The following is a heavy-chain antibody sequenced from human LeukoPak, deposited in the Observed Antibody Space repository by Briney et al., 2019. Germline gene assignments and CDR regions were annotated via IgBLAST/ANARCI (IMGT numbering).Heavy chain of an antibody. CDR1: GFIFSSYV. V-gene: IGHV3-23*01. CDR3: AKDNTAMVIGDAFDI. D-gene: IGHD5-18*01. CDR2: ISGGADST. J-gene: IGHJ3*02. Sequence: GGSLRLSCAASGFIFSSYVMNWVRQAPGKGLEWVSAISGGADSTYYADSVKGRLTVSRDNSKNTLYLQMNSLRAEDTAVYYCAKDNTAMVIGDAFDIWGQGTMVTVSS.